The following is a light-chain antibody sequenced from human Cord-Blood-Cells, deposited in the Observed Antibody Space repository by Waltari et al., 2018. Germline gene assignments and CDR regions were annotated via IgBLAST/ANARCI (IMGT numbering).Light chain of an antibody. CDR2: EVS. J-gene: IGLJ2*01. Sequence: QSALTQPASVSGSPGQSITIPCPGTSSDVGIYNLVSWYQQHPGKAPKLMIYEVSKRPSGVSNRFSGSKSGNTASLTISGLQAEDEADYYCCSYAGSSMVFGGGTKLTVL. V-gene: IGLV2-23*02. CDR1: SSDVGIYNL. CDR3: CSYAGSSMV.